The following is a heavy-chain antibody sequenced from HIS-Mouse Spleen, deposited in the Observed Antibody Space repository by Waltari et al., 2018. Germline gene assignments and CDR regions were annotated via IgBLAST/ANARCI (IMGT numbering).Heavy chain of an antibody. V-gene: IGHV1-69*04. J-gene: IGHJ5*02. CDR2: IIPILGIA. CDR1: GGTFSSYA. D-gene: IGHD1-20*01. Sequence: QVQLVQSGAEVKKPGSSVKVSCKASGGTFSSYASSWVGQDPGKGLEWMGRIIPILGIANYAQKFQGRVTITADKSTSTAYMELSSLRSEDTAVYYCARAGNNWNQSRWFDPWGQGTLVTVSS. CDR3: ARAGNNWNQSRWFDP.